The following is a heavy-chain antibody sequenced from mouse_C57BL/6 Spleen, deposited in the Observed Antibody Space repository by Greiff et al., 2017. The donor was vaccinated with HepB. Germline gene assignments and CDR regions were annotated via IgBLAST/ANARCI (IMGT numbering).Heavy chain of an antibody. J-gene: IGHJ2*01. CDR3: ARDRGTRYFDY. CDR1: GFTFSSYA. D-gene: IGHD3-1*01. CDR2: ISDGGSYT. V-gene: IGHV5-4*01. Sequence: DVKLVESGGGLVKPGGSLKLSCAASGFTFSSYAMSWVRQTPEKRLEWVATISDGGSYTYYPDNVKGRFTISRDNAKNNLYLQMSHLKSEDTAMYYCARDRGTRYFDYWGQGTTLTVSS.